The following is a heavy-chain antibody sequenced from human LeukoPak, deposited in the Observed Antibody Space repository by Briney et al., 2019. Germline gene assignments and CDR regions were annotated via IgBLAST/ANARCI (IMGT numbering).Heavy chain of an antibody. CDR2: IYTSGST. CDR3: ARGSTVTTGLMGYFDN. D-gene: IGHD4-17*01. J-gene: IGHJ4*02. CDR1: GGSISTYY. Sequence: PSETLSLTCTVTGGSISTYYWSWIRQPAGKGLEWLGRIYTSGSTNYNPSLNSRVTTSVDKSKTQFSLKLSSVTAADTAVYYCARGSTVTTGLMGYFDNWGQGTLVTVSS. V-gene: IGHV4-4*07.